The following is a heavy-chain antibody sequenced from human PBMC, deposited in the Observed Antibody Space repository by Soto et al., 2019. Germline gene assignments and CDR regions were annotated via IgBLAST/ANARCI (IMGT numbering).Heavy chain of an antibody. V-gene: IGHV3-53*04. J-gene: IGHJ4*02. D-gene: IGHD3-10*01. CDR2: IYSGGST. CDR1: GFTVSSNY. CDR3: ARVVVSYYYGSGSYYPGYLHGGYFDY. Sequence: EVQLVESGGGLVQPGGSLRLSCAASGFTVSSNYMSWVRQAPGKGLEWVSVIYSGGSTYYADSVKGRFTISRHNSKNTLYLQMNSLRAEDTAVYYCARVVVSYYYGSGSYYPGYLHGGYFDYWGQGTLVTVSS.